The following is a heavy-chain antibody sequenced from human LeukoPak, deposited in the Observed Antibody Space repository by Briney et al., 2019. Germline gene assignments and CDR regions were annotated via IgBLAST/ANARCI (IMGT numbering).Heavy chain of an antibody. V-gene: IGHV1-46*01. CDR3: ASTRYDSSGYYSFDY. CDR2: INPSGGST. CDR1: GYTFTSYY. J-gene: IGHJ4*02. D-gene: IGHD3-22*01. Sequence: ASVKVSCKASGYTFTSYYMHWVRQAPGQGLEWMGIINPSGGSTSYAQKFQGRVTMTRDTSTSTVYMELSRLRSEDTAVYYCASTRYDSSGYYSFDYWGEGTLVTVSS.